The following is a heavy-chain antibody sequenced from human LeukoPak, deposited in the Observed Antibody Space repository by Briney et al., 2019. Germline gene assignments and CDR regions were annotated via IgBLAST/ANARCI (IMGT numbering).Heavy chain of an antibody. CDR2: IKSKTDGGTT. CDR3: TTTYYDFWSGYYTGKE. CDR1: GFTFSNAW. D-gene: IGHD3-3*01. Sequence: GGSLRLSCAASGFTFSNAWMSWVRQAPGKGLEWVGRIKSKTDGGTTDYAAPVKGRFTISRDDSKNTLYLQMNSLKTEDTAVYYCTTTYYDFWSGYYTGKEWGQGTLVTVSS. J-gene: IGHJ4*02. V-gene: IGHV3-15*01.